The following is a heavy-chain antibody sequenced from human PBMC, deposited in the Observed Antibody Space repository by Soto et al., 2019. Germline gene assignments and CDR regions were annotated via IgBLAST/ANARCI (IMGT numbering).Heavy chain of an antibody. CDR2: INAGNGDT. Sequence: QVQLVQSGAEVKKPGASVKISCKASGYTFATYAIHWVRQAPEQRLEWMGWINAGNGDTGHSQKFQGRITITSDTSATTAYMELSSPRSEDTAVYYCARTLSSGYSGPAWFDPWGQGSLVTVSS. J-gene: IGHJ5*02. V-gene: IGHV1-3*01. CDR1: GYTFATYA. CDR3: ARTLSSGYSGPAWFDP. D-gene: IGHD5-12*01.